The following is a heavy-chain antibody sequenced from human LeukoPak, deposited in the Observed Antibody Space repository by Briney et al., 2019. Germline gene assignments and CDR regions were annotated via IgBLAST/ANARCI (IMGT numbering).Heavy chain of an antibody. V-gene: IGHV1-46*01. Sequence: ASVKVSCKASEYTFTSYYMHWVRQAPGQGLEWMGIINPSGGSTSYAQKLQGRVTMTRDTSTSTVYMELSSLRSEDTAAYYCAREGCGGDCYHFDYWGQGTLVTVSS. CDR3: AREGCGGDCYHFDY. J-gene: IGHJ4*02. CDR1: EYTFTSYY. CDR2: INPSGGST. D-gene: IGHD2-21*02.